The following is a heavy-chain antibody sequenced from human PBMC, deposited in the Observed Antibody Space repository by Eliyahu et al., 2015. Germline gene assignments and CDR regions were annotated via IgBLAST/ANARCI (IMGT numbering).Heavy chain of an antibody. V-gene: IGHV3-33*01. CDR3: ARDFDMDV. Sequence: QVQLVESGGGVVQPGRSLXXSCXXSGFTFSXYGMHWVRQAPGKGLGWVAVIWYDGSNKYYADSVKGRFTISRDNSKNTLYLQMNSLRAEDTAVYYCARDFDMDVWGQGTTVTVSS. CDR1: GFTFSXYG. J-gene: IGHJ6*02. CDR2: IWYDGSNK.